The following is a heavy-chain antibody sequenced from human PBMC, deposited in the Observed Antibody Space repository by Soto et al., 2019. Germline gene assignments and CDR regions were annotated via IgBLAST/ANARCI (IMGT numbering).Heavy chain of an antibody. CDR2: IIPNYGKT. V-gene: IGHV1-69*05. J-gene: IGHJ6*02. CDR3: ARDCEYYYDSSGYYYNYYYYGMDV. Sequence: SVKVSCKASGGTFSSYAISWVRQAPGQGLEWMGGIIPNYGKTNYAQKFQGRVTITTDKSTSTAYMELSSLRSDDTAVYYCARDCEYYYDSSGYYYNYYYYGMDVWGQGTTVTVSS. D-gene: IGHD3-22*01. CDR1: GGTFSSYA.